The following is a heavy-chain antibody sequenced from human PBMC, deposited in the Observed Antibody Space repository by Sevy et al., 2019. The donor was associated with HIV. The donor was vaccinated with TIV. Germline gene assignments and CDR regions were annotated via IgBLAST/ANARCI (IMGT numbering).Heavy chain of an antibody. CDR2: ISSSSSTI. CDR3: ARDLSSGWYGVGDY. J-gene: IGHJ4*02. Sequence: GGSLRLSCAASGFIFSSYGMNWVRQAPGKGLEWISYISSSSSTIYYAVSVKGRFTISRDNAKNSRYLQMNSLSAEDTAVYYCARDLSSGWYGVGDYWGQGTLVTVSS. CDR1: GFIFSSYG. D-gene: IGHD6-19*01. V-gene: IGHV3-48*01.